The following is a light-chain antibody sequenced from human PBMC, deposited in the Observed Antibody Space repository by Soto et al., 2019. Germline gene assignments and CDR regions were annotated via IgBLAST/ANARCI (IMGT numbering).Light chain of an antibody. CDR3: QQYDNLPPFT. J-gene: IGKJ5*01. V-gene: IGKV1-33*01. Sequence: DIQMTQSPSSLSASVGDRVTITCQASQDISKYLNWYQQKPGKAPKLLIYDASNLETGVPSRFSGSGSGTDVTFTISSLQPEDIATYYCQQYDNLPPFTFGQGTRLEIK. CDR1: QDISKY. CDR2: DAS.